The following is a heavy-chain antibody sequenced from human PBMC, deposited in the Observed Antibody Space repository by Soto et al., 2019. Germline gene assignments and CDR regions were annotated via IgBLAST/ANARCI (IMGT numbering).Heavy chain of an antibody. D-gene: IGHD3-10*01. CDR2: INTDGTST. J-gene: IGHJ5*02. V-gene: IGHV3-74*01. CDR3: EGTREYNWLDP. Sequence: GGSLRLSCAASGFTFSSYWMHWVRQAPGKGLVWVSRINTDGTSTTYADSVKGRVTISRDNAKNTLYVQMNSLRAEDTAAYYCEGTREYNWLDPWGHGGLVTVSS. CDR1: GFTFSSYW.